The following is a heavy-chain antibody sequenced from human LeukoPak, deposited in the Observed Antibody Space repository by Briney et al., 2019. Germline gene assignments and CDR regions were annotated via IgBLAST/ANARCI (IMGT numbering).Heavy chain of an antibody. Sequence: GGSLRLSCAASGFTFSDYYMSWIRQAPGKGLEWVSAISGSGGSTYYADSVKGRFTISRDNSKNTLYLQMNSLRAEDTAVYYCAKDRSLGFRAPEYYFDYWGQGTLVTVSS. CDR3: AKDRSLGFRAPEYYFDY. V-gene: IGHV3-23*01. J-gene: IGHJ4*02. D-gene: IGHD5-24*01. CDR1: GFTFSDYY. CDR2: ISGSGGST.